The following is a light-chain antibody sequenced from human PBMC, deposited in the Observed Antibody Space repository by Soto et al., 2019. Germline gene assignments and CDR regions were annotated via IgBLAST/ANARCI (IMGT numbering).Light chain of an antibody. J-gene: IGLJ3*02. V-gene: IGLV1-47*01. CDR2: RNN. CDR1: SSNIGSNY. CDR3: AAWDDSLSGPV. Sequence: QLVLTQPPSTSGTPGQRVTISCSGSSSNIGSNYVYWYQQLPGTAPKLLIHRNNHRPSGVPDRFSGSKSGTSGSLAISGLRSEDEADYYCAAWDDSLSGPVFGGGTKVTVL.